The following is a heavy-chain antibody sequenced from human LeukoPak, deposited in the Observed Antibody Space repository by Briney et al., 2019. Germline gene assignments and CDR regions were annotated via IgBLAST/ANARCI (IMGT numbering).Heavy chain of an antibody. Sequence: GGSLRLSCAAPGFTFSRDWMHWVRQAPGKGLAWVSHINSDGSSTSYADSVKGRFTISRDNAKNTLYLQMNSLRAEDTAVYYCARDRRYGMDVWGEGTTATVSS. CDR1: GFTFSRDW. CDR3: ARDRRYGMDV. V-gene: IGHV3-74*01. J-gene: IGHJ6*04. CDR2: INSDGSST.